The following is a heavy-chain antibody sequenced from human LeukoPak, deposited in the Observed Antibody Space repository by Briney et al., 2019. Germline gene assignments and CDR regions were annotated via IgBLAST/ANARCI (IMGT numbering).Heavy chain of an antibody. V-gene: IGHV3-23*01. D-gene: IGHD3-3*02. CDR2: ISASRGST. Sequence: GGSLRLSCAASGFTLSSYAMSWVRQAPGKGLEWVSAISASRGSTYYADSVKGRFTISRDNSRNTLYLQMNSLRAEDTAVYYCVQWALAVDPWGQGTLVTVSS. J-gene: IGHJ5*02. CDR3: VQWALAVDP. CDR1: GFTLSSYA.